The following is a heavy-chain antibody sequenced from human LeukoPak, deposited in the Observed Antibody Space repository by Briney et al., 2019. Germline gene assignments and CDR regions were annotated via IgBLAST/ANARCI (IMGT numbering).Heavy chain of an antibody. J-gene: IGHJ4*02. CDR3: AKDTEHYDFWSGYYFDY. CDR2: ISWDGGST. Sequence: GGSLRLSCAASGFTFDDYTMHWVRQAPGKGLEWVSLISWDGGSTYYADSVKGRFTISRDNSKNSLYLQMNSLRTEDTALYYCAKDTEHYDFWSGYYFDYWGQGTLVTVSS. D-gene: IGHD3-3*01. CDR1: GFTFDDYT. V-gene: IGHV3-43*01.